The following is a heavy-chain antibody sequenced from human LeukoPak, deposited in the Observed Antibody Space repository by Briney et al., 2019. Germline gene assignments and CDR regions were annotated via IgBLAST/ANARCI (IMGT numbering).Heavy chain of an antibody. CDR3: ARDEELVATSTDFWSGSGWFDP. J-gene: IGHJ5*02. D-gene: IGHD3-3*01. CDR1: GYNFTGYY. Sequence: ASVKVSCKASGYNFTGYYLHWVRQAPGQGLEWMGWINTNTGNPTYAQGFTGRFVFSLDTSVSTAYLQISSLKAEDTAVYYCARDEELVATSTDFWSGSGWFDPWGQGTLVTVSS. CDR2: INTNTGNP. V-gene: IGHV7-4-1*02.